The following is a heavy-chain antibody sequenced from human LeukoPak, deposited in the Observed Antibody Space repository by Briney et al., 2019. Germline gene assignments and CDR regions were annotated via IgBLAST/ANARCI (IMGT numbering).Heavy chain of an antibody. Sequence: ASVKVSCKASGGTFSTYTISWVRQAPGQGLEWMGGIIPIFGTANYAQKFQGRVTITADTSTTTAYMELSSLRSEDTAVYYCARRDPGLGYFDYWGQGTLVTVSS. CDR1: GGTFSTYT. V-gene: IGHV1-69*06. J-gene: IGHJ4*02. CDR2: IIPIFGTA. CDR3: ARRDPGLGYFDY. D-gene: IGHD1-1*01.